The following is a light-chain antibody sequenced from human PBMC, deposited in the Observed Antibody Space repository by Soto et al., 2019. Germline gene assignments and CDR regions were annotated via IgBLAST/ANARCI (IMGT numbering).Light chain of an antibody. CDR2: GNS. J-gene: IGLJ7*01. Sequence: QAVVTQPPSVSGAPGQRVTISCTGSSSNIGAGYNVHWYQQLPGTAPKLLIYGNSNRPSGVPDRFSGSKSGTSASLAITGLQAEDEADYYCQSYDSSLSGWVFGGGTQLNVL. CDR1: SSNIGAGYN. V-gene: IGLV1-40*01. CDR3: QSYDSSLSGWV.